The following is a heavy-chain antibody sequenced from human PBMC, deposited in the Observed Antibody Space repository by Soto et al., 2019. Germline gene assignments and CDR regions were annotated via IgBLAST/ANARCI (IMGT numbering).Heavy chain of an antibody. D-gene: IGHD6-13*01. Sequence: GGSLRLSCAASGFTFSSYAMSSVRQAPGKGLEWVSAISGSGGSTYYADSVKGRFTISRDNSKNTLYLQMNSLRAEDTAVYYCAKGIAAAGKGYYYYYYGMDVWGQGTTVTVSS. CDR1: GFTFSSYA. CDR2: ISGSGGST. J-gene: IGHJ6*02. V-gene: IGHV3-23*01. CDR3: AKGIAAAGKGYYYYYYGMDV.